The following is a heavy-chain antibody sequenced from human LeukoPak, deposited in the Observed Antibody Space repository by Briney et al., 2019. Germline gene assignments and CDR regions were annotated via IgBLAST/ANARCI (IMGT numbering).Heavy chain of an antibody. CDR3: ASGYSDYALGY. Sequence: GGSLRLSCAASGFTFSRYWMHWVRQVPGKGLVWVSRISLDGSTTYAGSVKGRFTISRDNAKNMLYLQMNSLRAEDTALYYCASGYSDYALGYWGQGTLVTVPS. D-gene: IGHD5-12*01. CDR1: GFTFSRYW. J-gene: IGHJ4*02. CDR2: ISLDGST. V-gene: IGHV3-74*01.